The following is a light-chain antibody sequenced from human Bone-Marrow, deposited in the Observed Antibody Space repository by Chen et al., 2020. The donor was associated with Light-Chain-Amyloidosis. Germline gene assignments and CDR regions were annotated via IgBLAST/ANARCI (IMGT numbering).Light chain of an antibody. CDR1: NIEATS. V-gene: IGLV3-21*02. CDR3: QVWDRSSDRPV. CDR2: DDS. Sequence: SSVLTQPSSVSVAPGQTATIACGGNNIEATSVHCYQQTPGQAPLLVFYDDSDRPAGNPDRLSGSNSGNTATLTISRVEAGDEADYYCQVWDRSSDRPVFGGGTKLTVL. J-gene: IGLJ3*02.